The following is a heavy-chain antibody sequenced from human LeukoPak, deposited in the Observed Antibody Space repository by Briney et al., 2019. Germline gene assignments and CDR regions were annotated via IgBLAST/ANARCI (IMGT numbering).Heavy chain of an antibody. CDR2: TSHDGNA. J-gene: IGHJ4*02. V-gene: IGHV4-4*02. Sequence: PSGTLSLTCAVSGGSISTNTWWSWVRQPPGKGLEWIGQTSHDGNAGYTPSLKSRVTTSVDKSKNQLSLKLNSVTAADSAVYYCAKHGGRYFDSWGQGTLVTVSS. CDR3: AKHGGRYFDS. CDR1: GGSISTNTW. D-gene: IGHD4-23*01.